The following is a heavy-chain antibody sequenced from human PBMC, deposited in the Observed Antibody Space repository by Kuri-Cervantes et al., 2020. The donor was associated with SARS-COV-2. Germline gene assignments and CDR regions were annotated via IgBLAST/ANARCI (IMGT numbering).Heavy chain of an antibody. D-gene: IGHD3-10*01. J-gene: IGHJ4*02. CDR1: GFTFSSYA. V-gene: IGHV3-23*01. Sequence: GGSLRLSCAASGFTFSSYAMTWVRQAPGKGLEWVSGISESGDITDYADSVKGRFTISRDNSKNTLYLQMNSLRAEDTAVYYCARAFMVRGVNGPGYWGQGTLVTVSS. CDR2: ISESGDIT. CDR3: ARAFMVRGVNGPGY.